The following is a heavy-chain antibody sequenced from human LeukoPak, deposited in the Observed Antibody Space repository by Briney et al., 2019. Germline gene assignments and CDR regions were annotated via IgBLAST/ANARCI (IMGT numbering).Heavy chain of an antibody. V-gene: IGHV3-33*01. CDR3: ARDSYDFWSGYYTLYGMDV. D-gene: IGHD3-3*01. Sequence: GGSLRLSCAASGFTFSSYGMHWVRQAPGKGLEWVAVIWYGGSNKYYADSVKGRFTISRDNSKNTLYLQMNSLRAEDTAVYYCARDSYDFWSGYYTLYGMDVWGQGTTVTVSS. CDR2: IWYGGSNK. CDR1: GFTFSSYG. J-gene: IGHJ6*02.